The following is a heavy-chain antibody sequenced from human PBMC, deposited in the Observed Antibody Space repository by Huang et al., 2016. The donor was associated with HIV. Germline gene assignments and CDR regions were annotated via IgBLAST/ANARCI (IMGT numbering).Heavy chain of an antibody. CDR3: AKSEGLWSGYFDY. Sequence: QVQLQESGPGLVKPSETLSLTCTVSGGSISSSGYYWNWIRQAPGKGLEWIGYIKYSGPTDYNPSLKSRGSISVDTSKNEFSLTLTSVTAADTAVYFCAKSEGLWSGYFDYWGQGTKVVVSS. CDR1: GGSISSSGYY. J-gene: IGHJ4*02. CDR2: IKYSGPT. D-gene: IGHD3-3*01. V-gene: IGHV4-30-4*08.